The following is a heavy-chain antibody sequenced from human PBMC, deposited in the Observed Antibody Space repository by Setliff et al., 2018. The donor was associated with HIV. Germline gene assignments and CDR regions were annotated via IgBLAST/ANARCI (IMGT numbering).Heavy chain of an antibody. CDR1: GFNFSTHT. D-gene: IGHD6-13*01. V-gene: IGHV3-15*01. J-gene: IGHJ4*02. Sequence: GGFLRLSCAASGFNFSTHTMNWIRQAPGKGLEWVGFIRSKANGGTADYATPVKGRFTISRDDSKSTVYLQMNSLKTEDTAVYYCTTWQAGNDYWGQGTLVTVSS. CDR3: TTWQAGNDY. CDR2: IRSKANGGTA.